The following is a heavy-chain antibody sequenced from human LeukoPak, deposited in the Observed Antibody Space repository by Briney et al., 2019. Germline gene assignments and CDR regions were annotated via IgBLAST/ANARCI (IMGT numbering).Heavy chain of an antibody. Sequence: GGSLRLSCAASGFSFSDCVMTWVRQAPGKGLEWVSSISANGGGTYYADSVKGRFTISRDNSKNTLFLQMNSLRAEDSAVYYCATDREGDPSCYYLVGGQGTLITVSS. J-gene: IGHJ4*02. CDR3: ATDREGDPSCYYLV. V-gene: IGHV3-23*01. CDR2: ISANGGGT. D-gene: IGHD3-22*01. CDR1: GFSFSDCV.